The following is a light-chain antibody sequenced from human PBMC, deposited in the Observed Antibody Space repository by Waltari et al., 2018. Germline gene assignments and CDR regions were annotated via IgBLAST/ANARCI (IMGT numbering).Light chain of an antibody. CDR1: SNDVGGYNF. Sequence: QSALTQPPSASGSPGQSVTISCTGTSNDVGGYNFVSWYQQHPGKAPKLMIFEVTKRPSGVPDRFACSKSGNTASLTGSGLQAEDEADYYCTSYAGSNKAVFGGGTKLTVL. J-gene: IGLJ2*01. CDR3: TSYAGSNKAV. V-gene: IGLV2-8*01. CDR2: EVT.